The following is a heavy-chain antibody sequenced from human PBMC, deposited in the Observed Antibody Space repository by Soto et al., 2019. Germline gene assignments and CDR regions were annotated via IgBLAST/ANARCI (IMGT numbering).Heavy chain of an antibody. D-gene: IGHD3-3*01. CDR3: ARVSLGVDLWFDP. J-gene: IGHJ5*02. Sequence: ASVKVSCKASGYTFASYAMHWVRQAPGQRLEWMGWINAGNGNTKYSQKFQGRVTITRDTSASTAYMELSSLRSEDTAVYYCARVSLGVDLWFDPWGQGTLVTVSS. CDR1: GYTFASYA. V-gene: IGHV1-3*01. CDR2: INAGNGNT.